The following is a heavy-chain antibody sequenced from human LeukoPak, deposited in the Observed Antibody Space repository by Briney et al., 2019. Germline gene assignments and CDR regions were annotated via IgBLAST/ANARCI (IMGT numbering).Heavy chain of an antibody. Sequence: PGGSLRLSCATAGFSFSSYWMSWVRQAPGKGLEWVANIKQDGSEHYYVDSVKGRFTISRDNAKNSLYLQMNSLRAEDTAVYYCVRAMDIWGQGTTVTVSS. CDR3: VRAMDI. CDR1: GFSFSSYW. J-gene: IGHJ6*02. CDR2: IKQDGSEH. V-gene: IGHV3-7*03.